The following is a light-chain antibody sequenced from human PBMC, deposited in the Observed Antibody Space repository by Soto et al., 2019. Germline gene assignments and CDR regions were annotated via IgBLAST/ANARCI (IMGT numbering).Light chain of an antibody. J-gene: IGKJ3*01. CDR2: GAS. CDR1: QSVAYTY. Sequence: EIVLTQSPATLSLSPGERATLSCRASQSVAYTYLAWFQQKPGQAPRLLIYGASNRATGIPDRFSGSGSGTDFTLTISRREPEDFAVYYCQQYGTSPFTFGPGTKVDIK. CDR3: QQYGTSPFT. V-gene: IGKV3-20*01.